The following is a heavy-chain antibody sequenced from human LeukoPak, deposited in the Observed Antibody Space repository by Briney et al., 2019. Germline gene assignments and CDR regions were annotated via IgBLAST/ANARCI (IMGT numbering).Heavy chain of an antibody. Sequence: GSVKVSCKASGYTFTGYYMHWVRQAPGQGLEWMGCINPNSGCTNYAQKFQGRVTMTRDTSSSSAYVELSRLGADDTAVYYCARSRYYDFWSGYYFRPVDAFDIWGQGTMVTVSS. CDR1: GYTFTGYY. CDR2: INPNSGCT. CDR3: ARSRYYDFWSGYYFRPVDAFDI. D-gene: IGHD3-3*01. J-gene: IGHJ3*02. V-gene: IGHV1-2*02.